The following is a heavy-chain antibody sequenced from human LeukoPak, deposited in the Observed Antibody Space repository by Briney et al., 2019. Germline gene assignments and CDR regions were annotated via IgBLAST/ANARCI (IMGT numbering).Heavy chain of an antibody. V-gene: IGHV1-69*02. CDR3: ARNPAYCGGDCYSGVGDY. Sequence: SVKVSCKASEGTFISYTISWVRQAPGQGLEWMGRIIPILGIANYAQKFQGRVTITADKSTSTAYMELSSLRSEDTAVYYCARNPAYCGGDCYSGVGDYWGQGTLVTVSS. D-gene: IGHD2-21*01. J-gene: IGHJ4*02. CDR1: EGTFISYT. CDR2: IIPILGIA.